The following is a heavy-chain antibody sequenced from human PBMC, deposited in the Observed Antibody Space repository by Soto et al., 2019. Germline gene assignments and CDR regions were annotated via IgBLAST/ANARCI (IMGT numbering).Heavy chain of an antibody. D-gene: IGHD3-10*01. V-gene: IGHV4-38-2*01. J-gene: IGHJ4*02. CDR2: INHRGNS. CDR3: VRSGDYYGSYIDY. CDR1: GYSISSGYY. Sequence: SETLSLTCDVSGYSISSGYYWAWVRQPPGKGMEWIGSINHRGNSFYKPSLKSRVTISVDTSKNQGSLKVSSVTAADTAVYYCVRSGDYYGSYIDYWGQGTLVTVSS.